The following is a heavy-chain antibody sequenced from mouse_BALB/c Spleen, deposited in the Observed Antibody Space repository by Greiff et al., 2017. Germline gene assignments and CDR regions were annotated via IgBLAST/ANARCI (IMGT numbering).Heavy chain of an antibody. Sequence: QLVESGPGLVKPSQSLSLTCTVTGYSITSDYAWNWIRQFPGNKLEWMGYISYSGSTSYNPSLKSRISITRDTSKNQFFLQLNSVTTEDTATYYCARGWGGYYPDYWGQGTTLTVSS. J-gene: IGHJ2*01. CDR2: ISYSGST. D-gene: IGHD1-1*02. V-gene: IGHV3-2*02. CDR1: GYSITSDYA. CDR3: ARGWGGYYPDY.